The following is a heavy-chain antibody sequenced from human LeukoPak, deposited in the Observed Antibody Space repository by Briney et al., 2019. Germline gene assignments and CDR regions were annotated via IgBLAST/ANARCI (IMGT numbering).Heavy chain of an antibody. J-gene: IGHJ4*02. CDR3: AKEGRSLQTY. V-gene: IGHV3-7*03. Sequence: PGGSLRLSCAASGFMFSSNRMSWVRQAPGKGLEWVANIKEDGTETYYVDSVKGRFTISRDNAKNSLYLQMNSLRVEDTAVYYCAKEGRSLQTYWGQGTLVTVSS. CDR1: GFMFSSNR. D-gene: IGHD5-24*01. CDR2: IKEDGTET.